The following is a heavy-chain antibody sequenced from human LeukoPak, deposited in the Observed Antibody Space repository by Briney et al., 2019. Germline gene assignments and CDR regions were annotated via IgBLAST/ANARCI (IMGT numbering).Heavy chain of an antibody. J-gene: IGHJ4*02. CDR3: ARVYSYGFSSIDY. V-gene: IGHV4-34*01. CDR1: GGSLSNYY. Sequence: SETLSLTCAVHGGSLSNYYWSWIRQPPGQGLEWIGEINHSGSTNYNPSLKSRVTMSVDTSKNQCSLKMGSVTAADTAVYYCARVYSYGFSSIDYWGQGTLVTVSS. CDR2: INHSGST. D-gene: IGHD5-18*01.